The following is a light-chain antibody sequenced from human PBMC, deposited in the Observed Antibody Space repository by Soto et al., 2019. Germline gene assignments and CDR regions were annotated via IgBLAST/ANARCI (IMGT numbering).Light chain of an antibody. Sequence: ETVITQSPATLSVSPGERATLSCRASQRVNSNLAWYQQKLGQAPRVLIFGASPRATGIPARFSGVESGTESPLTIGGLQSENFAVNIGQQYTSWPPSTFGQGTRLEIK. CDR2: GAS. CDR1: QRVNSN. CDR3: QQYTSWPPST. V-gene: IGKV3-15*01. J-gene: IGKJ5*01.